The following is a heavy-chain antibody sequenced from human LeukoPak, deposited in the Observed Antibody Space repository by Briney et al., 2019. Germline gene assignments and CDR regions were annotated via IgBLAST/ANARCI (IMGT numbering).Heavy chain of an antibody. Sequence: GGSLRLSCAASGFSFSSYWMSWVRQAPGKGLEWVSGISWNSGSIGYADSVKGRFTISRDNAKNSLYLQMNSLRAEDTALYYCAKSQVLLWFGGSFDYWGQGTLVTVSS. CDR3: AKSQVLLWFGGSFDY. D-gene: IGHD3-10*01. CDR1: GFSFSSYW. J-gene: IGHJ4*02. V-gene: IGHV3-9*01. CDR2: ISWNSGSI.